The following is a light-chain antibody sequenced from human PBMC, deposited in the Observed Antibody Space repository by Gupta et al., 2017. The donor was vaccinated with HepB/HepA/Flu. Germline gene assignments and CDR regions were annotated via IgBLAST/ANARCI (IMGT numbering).Light chain of an antibody. Sequence: QSALTQPASVSGSPGQSITISCTGTSSDVGGYNSVSWYQQYPGKAPNRLIYDVTARPSGIATRFSASNSGNTASLTISWLQTEDEADYFCSSFTTRTSTLVLFGGGTKVTVL. J-gene: IGLJ3*02. V-gene: IGLV2-14*03. CDR2: DVT. CDR1: SSDVGGYNS. CDR3: SSFTTRTSTLVL.